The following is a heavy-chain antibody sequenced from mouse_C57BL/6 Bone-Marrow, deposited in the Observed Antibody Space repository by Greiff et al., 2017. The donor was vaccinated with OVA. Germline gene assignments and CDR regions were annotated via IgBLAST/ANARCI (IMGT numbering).Heavy chain of an antibody. CDR1: GYTFTDYE. V-gene: IGHV1-15*01. J-gene: IGHJ1*03. Sequence: QVQLQQSGAELVRPGASVTLSCKASGYTFTDYEMHWVKQTPVHGLEWIGAIDPETGGTAYNQKFKGKAILTVDKSSSTAYMQLSSLTSEDSAVYYCARRTYYDYDYWYFDVWGTGTTVTVSS. CDR3: ARRTYYDYDYWYFDV. CDR2: IDPETGGT. D-gene: IGHD2-4*01.